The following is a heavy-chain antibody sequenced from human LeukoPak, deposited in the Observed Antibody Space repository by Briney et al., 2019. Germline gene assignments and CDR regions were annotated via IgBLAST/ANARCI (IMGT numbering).Heavy chain of an antibody. D-gene: IGHD6-13*01. V-gene: IGHV3-30*02. CDR2: IRYDGSNK. CDR1: GFTFCSYG. Sequence: GGSLRLSCAASGFTFCSYGMHWVRQAPGKGLEWVAFIRYDGSNKYYADSVKGRFTISRDNSKNTLYLQMNSLRAEDTAVYYCAKLTSYSSSWYRWFDPWGQGTLVTVSS. CDR3: AKLTSYSSSWYRWFDP. J-gene: IGHJ5*02.